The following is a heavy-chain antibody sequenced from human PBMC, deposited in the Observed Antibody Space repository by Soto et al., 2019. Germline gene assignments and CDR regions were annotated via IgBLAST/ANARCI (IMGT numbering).Heavy chain of an antibody. CDR2: IYYSGST. CDR3: ARLRFYDIVTGNSDAFDI. J-gene: IGHJ3*02. Sequence: PSETLSLTCTVSGGSISSYYWSWIRQPPGKGLEWIGYIYYSGSTNYNPSLKSRVTISVDTSKNQFSLKLSSVTAADTAVYYFARLRFYDIVTGNSDAFDIWGQGTMVTVSS. CDR1: GGSISSYY. D-gene: IGHD3-9*01. V-gene: IGHV4-59*08.